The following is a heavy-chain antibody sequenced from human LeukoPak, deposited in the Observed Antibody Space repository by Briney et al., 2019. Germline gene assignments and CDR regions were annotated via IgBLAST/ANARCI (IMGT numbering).Heavy chain of an antibody. Sequence: SETLSLTCTVSGGSISSSSYYWGWIRQPPGKGLEWIGSIYYSGSTYYNPPLKSRVTISVDTSKNQFSLKLSSVTAADTAVYYCARSGYYDSSGDYWGQGTLVTVSS. CDR3: ARSGYYDSSGDY. D-gene: IGHD3-22*01. CDR1: GGSISSSSYY. CDR2: IYYSGST. V-gene: IGHV4-39*07. J-gene: IGHJ4*02.